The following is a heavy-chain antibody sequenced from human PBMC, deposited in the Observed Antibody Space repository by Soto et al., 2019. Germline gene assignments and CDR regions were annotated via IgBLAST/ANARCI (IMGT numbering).Heavy chain of an antibody. D-gene: IGHD3-3*01. CDR1: GSTFRSYG. CDR3: AKDTHLYARSGYYGFDQ. J-gene: IGHJ4*02. Sequence: QVQLVESGGGVVQPGRSLRLSCAASGSTFRSYGIHWVRQAPGKGLQWVATISFDGSNTHYVDSVQGRFTISRDNSVNSVVRQMDGRRVEDTAVYYCAKDTHLYARSGYYGFDQWGQGTLVTVFS. CDR2: ISFDGSNT. V-gene: IGHV3-30*18.